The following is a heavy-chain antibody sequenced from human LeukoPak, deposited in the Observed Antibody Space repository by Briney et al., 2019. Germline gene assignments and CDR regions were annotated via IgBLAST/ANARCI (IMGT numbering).Heavy chain of an antibody. D-gene: IGHD1-26*01. CDR1: GFTVRRNY. CDR2: IYSGGST. J-gene: IGHJ3*02. CDR3: ARGGSYHSAFDI. Sequence: GGTLRLPCAASGFTVRRNYMSWVRQAPGKGLEWVSIIYSGGSTFYADSVKGRFTTSRDNSKNTLYLQMNSLRAEDTAVYYCARGGSYHSAFDIWGQGTMVTVSS. V-gene: IGHV3-53*01.